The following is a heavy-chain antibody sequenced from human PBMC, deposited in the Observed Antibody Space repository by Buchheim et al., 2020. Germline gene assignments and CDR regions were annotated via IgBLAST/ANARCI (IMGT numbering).Heavy chain of an antibody. D-gene: IGHD3-22*01. CDR2: INPSVATT. V-gene: IGHV1-46*01. Sequence: QVQLVQSGAEVKKPGASVKVSCKASGYIFTSYHLHWVRQAPGQGLEWMGIINPSVATTTYARKFQGSVTMTRAKSTSNVYMELSSLRSEDTAVYYCARDFYNSGAYYCPDYWGQGTL. CDR3: ARDFYNSGAYYCPDY. J-gene: IGHJ4*02. CDR1: GYIFTSYH.